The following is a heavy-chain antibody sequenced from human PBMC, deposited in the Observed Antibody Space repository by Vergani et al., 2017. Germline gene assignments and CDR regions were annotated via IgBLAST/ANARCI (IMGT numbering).Heavy chain of an antibody. Sequence: QVQLQESGPGLVKPSQTLSLTCTVSGGSISSGSYYWRWIRQPAGKGLEWIGRIYTSGSTNYNPSLKSRVTISVDTSKNQFSLKLSSVTAADTAVYYCARESHDSSGYPTYFDYWGQGTLVTVSS. CDR1: GGSISSGSYY. CDR3: ARESHDSSGYPTYFDY. J-gene: IGHJ4*02. CDR2: IYTSGST. V-gene: IGHV4-61*02. D-gene: IGHD3-22*01.